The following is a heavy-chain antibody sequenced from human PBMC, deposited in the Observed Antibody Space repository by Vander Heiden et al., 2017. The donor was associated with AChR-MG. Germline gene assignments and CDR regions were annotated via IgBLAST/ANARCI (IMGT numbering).Heavy chain of an antibody. CDR1: GGSFSGYY. CDR3: ARGMVRGVGNGMDV. J-gene: IGHJ6*02. D-gene: IGHD3-10*01. V-gene: IGHV4-34*01. Sequence: QVQLQQWGAGLLKPSETLSLTCAVYGGSFSGYYWSWIRQPPGKGLEWSGESNHSGSTNYNPSLKSRVTISVDTSKNQFSLKLSSVTAADTAVYYCARGMVRGVGNGMDVWGQGTTVTVS. CDR2: SNHSGST.